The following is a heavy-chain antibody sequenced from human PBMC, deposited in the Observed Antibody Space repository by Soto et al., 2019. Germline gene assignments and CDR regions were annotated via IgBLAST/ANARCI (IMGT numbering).Heavy chain of an antibody. D-gene: IGHD3-10*01. Sequence: QVQLQESGPGLVKPSETLSLTCTVSGGSISSYYWSWIRQPPGKGLEWIGYIYHSGSTNHSPSLKSRDTISVDTSNNQFSLRLNSLTAADTAVYYCASGGQYAPSYFWGQGTLVTVSS. CDR1: GGSISSYY. J-gene: IGHJ4*02. V-gene: IGHV4-59*01. CDR2: IYHSGST. CDR3: ASGGQYAPSYF.